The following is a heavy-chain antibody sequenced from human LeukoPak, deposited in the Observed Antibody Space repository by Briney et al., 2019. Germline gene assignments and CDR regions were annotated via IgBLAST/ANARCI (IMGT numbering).Heavy chain of an antibody. V-gene: IGHV1-24*01. Sequence: GASVKVSCKVSGYTLTELSMHWVRQAPGKGLEWMGGFDPEDGETIYAQKFQGRVTMTEDTSTDTAYMELSSLRSEDTAVYYCARDRSVVVVAATHGWFDPWGQGTLVTVSS. CDR1: GYTLTELS. J-gene: IGHJ5*02. D-gene: IGHD2-15*01. CDR2: FDPEDGET. CDR3: ARDRSVVVVAATHGWFDP.